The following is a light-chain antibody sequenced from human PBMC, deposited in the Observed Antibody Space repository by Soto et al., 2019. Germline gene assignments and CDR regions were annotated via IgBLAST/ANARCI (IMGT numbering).Light chain of an antibody. CDR3: QQYGSSLIT. V-gene: IGKV3-20*01. J-gene: IGKJ5*01. Sequence: EIVLTQSTARLSWAPGEIGTLSCRASQSISSNKLAWYQHNPGQAPRLLIYGASSRATGIPDRFSGSGSGTDFTLTISRLEPEDFAVYYCQQYGSSLITFGQGTRLEIK. CDR2: GAS. CDR1: QSISSNK.